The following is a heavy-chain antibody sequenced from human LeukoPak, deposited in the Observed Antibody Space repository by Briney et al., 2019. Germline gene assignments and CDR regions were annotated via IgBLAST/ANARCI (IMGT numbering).Heavy chain of an antibody. J-gene: IGHJ3*02. CDR1: GGSISSGGYY. CDR2: IYYSGST. D-gene: IGHD6-19*01. Sequence: SETLSLTCTVSGGSISSGGYYWSWIRQHPGKGLEWIGYIYYSGSTYYNPSLKSRVTISVDTSKNQFSLKLSSVTAADTAVYYCARDLSSGGAFDIWGQRTMVTVPS. CDR3: ARDLSSGGAFDI. V-gene: IGHV4-31*03.